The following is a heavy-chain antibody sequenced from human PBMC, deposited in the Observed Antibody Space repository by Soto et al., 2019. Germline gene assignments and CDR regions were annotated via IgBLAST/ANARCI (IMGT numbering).Heavy chain of an antibody. V-gene: IGHV3-21*01. CDR2: ISSSSSYI. CDR1: GFTFSSYS. J-gene: IGHJ4*02. Sequence: GGSLRLSCAASGFTFSSYSMNWVRQAPGKGLEWVSSISSSSSYIYYADSVKGRFTISRDNAKNSLYLQMNSLRAEDTAVYYYAKAGGLRYFDWLFFSDGRFDYWGQGTLVTVSS. D-gene: IGHD3-9*01. CDR3: AKAGGLRYFDWLFFSDGRFDY.